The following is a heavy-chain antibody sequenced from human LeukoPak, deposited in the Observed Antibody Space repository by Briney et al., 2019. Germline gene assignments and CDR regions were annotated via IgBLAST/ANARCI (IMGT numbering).Heavy chain of an antibody. V-gene: IGHV3-23*01. D-gene: IGHD6-6*01. CDR2: ISGSGGST. Sequence: GGSLRLSCAASGFTSSSYAMSWVRQAPGKGLEWVSAISGSGGSTYYADSVKGRFTISRDNAKNSLYLQMNSLRAEDTAVYYCAREYSSSSPSWFDPWGQGTLVTVSS. CDR3: AREYSSSSPSWFDP. CDR1: GFTSSSYA. J-gene: IGHJ5*02.